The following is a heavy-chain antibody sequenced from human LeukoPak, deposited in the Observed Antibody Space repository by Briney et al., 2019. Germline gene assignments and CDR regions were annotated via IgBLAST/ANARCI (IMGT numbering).Heavy chain of an antibody. CDR1: GLTFSSYS. Sequence: GGSLRLSCAASGLTFSSYSMNWVRQAPGKGLEWVSYISSSSSTIYYADSVKGRFTISRDNAKNSLYLQMNSLRAEDTAVYYCARAYYYDSSGYTASFQHWGQGTLVTVSS. D-gene: IGHD3-22*01. CDR3: ARAYYYDSSGYTASFQH. CDR2: ISSSSSTI. V-gene: IGHV3-48*01. J-gene: IGHJ1*01.